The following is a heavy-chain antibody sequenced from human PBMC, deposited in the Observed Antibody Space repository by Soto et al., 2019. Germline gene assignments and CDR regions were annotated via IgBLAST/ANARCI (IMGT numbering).Heavy chain of an antibody. D-gene: IGHD2-2*01. CDR1: GDTFSRYS. Sequence: QVQLVQSGAEVKKPGSSVKVSCKASGDTFSRYSITWVRQAPGHGLEWIGRIIPIFGIPTYAQKFQGRVTFTAAEYTSTAYMELSSLRSDDTAVYYCAREDRDRETGLVPAAIDGMDVWGQGTTVTVSS. CDR3: AREDRDRETGLVPAAIDGMDV. V-gene: IGHV1-69*08. J-gene: IGHJ6*02. CDR2: IIPIFGIP.